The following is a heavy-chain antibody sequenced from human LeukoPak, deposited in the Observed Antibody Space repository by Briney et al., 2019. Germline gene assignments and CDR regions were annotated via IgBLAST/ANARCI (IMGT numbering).Heavy chain of an antibody. CDR2: INAGNGNT. CDR1: GYTFTNYA. Sequence: ASVKVSCKASGYTFTNYAVHWVRQAPGQRLEWMGWINAGNGNTEYSQNFQDRVTITRDTPATTAYMELSSLRSEDTAVYYCARGSYFYGSGSFMGSDYWGQGTLVTVSS. V-gene: IGHV1-3*01. J-gene: IGHJ4*02. D-gene: IGHD3-10*01. CDR3: ARGSYFYGSGSFMGSDY.